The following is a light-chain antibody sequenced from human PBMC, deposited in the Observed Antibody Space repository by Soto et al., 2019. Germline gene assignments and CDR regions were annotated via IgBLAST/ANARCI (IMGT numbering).Light chain of an antibody. CDR2: GAS. CDR1: QSVSTN. J-gene: IGKJ1*01. V-gene: IGKV3-15*01. Sequence: EIVITQSPATLSVSPGERATLSCGASQSVSTNLAWYQQKPGQAPRLLIYGASTRATGIPARFSGSGSGTEFTLIISSLQSEDFAVYYCQQYNNWPRTFGQGTKVDIK. CDR3: QQYNNWPRT.